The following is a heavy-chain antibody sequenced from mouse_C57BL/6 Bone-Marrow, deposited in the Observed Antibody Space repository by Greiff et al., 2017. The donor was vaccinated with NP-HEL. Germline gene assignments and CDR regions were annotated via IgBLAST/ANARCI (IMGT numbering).Heavy chain of an antibody. CDR1: GYTFTDYY. CDR3: ARFITNFDY. J-gene: IGHJ2*01. V-gene: IGHV1-26*01. CDR2: INPNNGGT. D-gene: IGHD1-1*01. Sequence: VQLQQSGPELVKPGASVKISCKASGYTFTDYYMNWVKQSHGKSLEWIGDINPNNGGTSYNQKFKGKATLTVDKSSSTAYMELRSLTSEDSAVYYCARFITNFDYWGQGTTLTVSS.